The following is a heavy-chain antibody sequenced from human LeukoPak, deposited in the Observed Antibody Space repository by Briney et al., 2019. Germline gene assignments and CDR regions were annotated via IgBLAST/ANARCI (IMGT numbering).Heavy chain of an antibody. CDR3: AREEVVTSH. CDR1: GGSISSYY. CDR2: IYHSGST. J-gene: IGHJ4*02. Sequence: PSETLSLTCTVSGGSISSYYWSWIRQPPGRGLEWIGYIYHSGSTNYNPSLKSRVTISVDTSKNQFSLKLSSVTAADTAVYYCAREEVVTSHWGQGTLVTVSS. V-gene: IGHV4-59*01. D-gene: IGHD2-21*02.